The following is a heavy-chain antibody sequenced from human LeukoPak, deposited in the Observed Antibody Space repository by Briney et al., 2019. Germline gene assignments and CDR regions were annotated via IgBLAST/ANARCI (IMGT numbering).Heavy chain of an antibody. CDR1: GGSISSYY. D-gene: IGHD2-2*03. J-gene: IGHJ5*02. CDR3: AKEDGYCSSTSCMNWFDP. CDR2: IYYSGST. Sequence: SETLSLTCTVSGGSISSYYWSWIRQPPGKGLEWIGYIYYSGSTNYNPSLKSRVTISVDTSKNQFSLKLSSVTAADTAVYYCAKEDGYCSSTSCMNWFDPWGRGTLVTVSS. V-gene: IGHV4-59*01.